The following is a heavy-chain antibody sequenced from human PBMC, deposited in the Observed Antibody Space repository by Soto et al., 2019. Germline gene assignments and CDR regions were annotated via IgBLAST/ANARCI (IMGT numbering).Heavy chain of an antibody. J-gene: IGHJ4*02. V-gene: IGHV4-30-2*01. Sequence: SETLSLTCTVSGDSVSSGTYYWSWIRQPPGKGLEWIGYIYHSGSTYYNPSLKSRVTISVDRSKNQFSLKLSSVTAADTAVYYCAGEAVKGYFDYWGQGTLVTVSS. CDR1: GDSVSSGTYY. CDR2: IYHSGST. CDR3: AGEAVKGYFDY. D-gene: IGHD3-10*01.